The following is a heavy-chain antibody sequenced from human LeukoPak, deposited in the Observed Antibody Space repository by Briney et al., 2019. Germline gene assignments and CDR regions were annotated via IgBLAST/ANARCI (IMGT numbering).Heavy chain of an antibody. CDR1: GYTFTSYD. V-gene: IGHV1-8*01. Sequence: GASVKVSCKASGYTFTSYDINWVRQATGQGLEWMGWMNPNSGNTGYAQKFQGRVTMTRNTSISTAYMELSSLRSEDTAVYYCARILWFGDSVPNGIGVWGQGTTVTVSS. CDR2: MNPNSGNT. CDR3: ARILWFGDSVPNGIGV. J-gene: IGHJ6*02. D-gene: IGHD3-10*01.